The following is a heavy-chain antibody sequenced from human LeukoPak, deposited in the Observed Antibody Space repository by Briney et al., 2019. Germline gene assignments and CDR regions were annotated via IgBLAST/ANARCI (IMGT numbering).Heavy chain of an antibody. CDR1: GFTFSSYA. V-gene: IGHV3-23*01. CDR2: ISGSGGNT. CDR3: AKRTDYSNYGPFDY. Sequence: GGSLRLSCAASGFTFSSYAMSWVRQAPGKGLEWVSAISGSGGNTYYADSVKGRFTISRDNPKNTLFLQMNSLRAEDTAVYYCAKRTDYSNYGPFDYWGQGTLVTVSS. D-gene: IGHD4-11*01. J-gene: IGHJ4*02.